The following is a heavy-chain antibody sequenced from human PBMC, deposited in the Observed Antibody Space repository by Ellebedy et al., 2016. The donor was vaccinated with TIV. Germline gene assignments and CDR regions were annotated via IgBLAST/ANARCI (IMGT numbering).Heavy chain of an antibody. CDR3: ARTIRRAKNWNYGYYYGMDV. CDR1: GYTLTGYY. D-gene: IGHD1-7*01. V-gene: IGHV1-46*01. Sequence: AASVKVSCKSSGYTLTGYYMHWVRQAPGQGLEWMGIINPRGVFTNYAQKFQGRVTITADKSTSTAYMELSSLRSEDTAVYYCARTIRRAKNWNYGYYYGMDVWGQGTTVTVSS. J-gene: IGHJ6*02. CDR2: INPRGVFT.